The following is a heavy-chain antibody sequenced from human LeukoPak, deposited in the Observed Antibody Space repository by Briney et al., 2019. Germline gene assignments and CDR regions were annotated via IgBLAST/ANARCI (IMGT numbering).Heavy chain of an antibody. D-gene: IGHD6-13*01. CDR1: GYTFTGYY. J-gene: IGHJ3*02. CDR2: INPNSGGT. V-gene: IGHV1-2*02. Sequence: EASVKVSCKASGYTFTGYYMHWVRQAPGQGLEWMGWINPNSGGTNYAQKFQGRVTMTRDTSISTAYMELSRLRSDDTAVYYCAVAIAAVNAFDIWGQGTMVTVSS. CDR3: AVAIAAVNAFDI.